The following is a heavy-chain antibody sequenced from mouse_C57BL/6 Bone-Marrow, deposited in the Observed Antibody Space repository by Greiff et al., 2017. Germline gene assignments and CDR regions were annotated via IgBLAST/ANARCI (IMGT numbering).Heavy chain of an antibody. Sequence: VQLKQSGAELVRPGASVKLSCTASGFNIKDDYMHWVKQRPERGLEWIGWIDPENGDTEYASKFQGKATITADPSSNTAYLQLSSLTSEDTAVYYCTLYDYDQAGFACWGQGTLVTVAA. V-gene: IGHV14-4*01. CDR1: GFNIKDDY. CDR2: IDPENGDT. D-gene: IGHD2-4*01. CDR3: TLYDYDQAGFAC. J-gene: IGHJ3*01.